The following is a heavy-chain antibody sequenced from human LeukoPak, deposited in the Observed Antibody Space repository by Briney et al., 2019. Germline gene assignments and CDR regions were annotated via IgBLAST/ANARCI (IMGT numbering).Heavy chain of an antibody. J-gene: IGHJ3*02. CDR1: GYTFTGYY. CDR3: ARRPSGTGEFLRRDDAYDI. V-gene: IGHV1-2*02. D-gene: IGHD3-16*01. CDR2: INPNSGGT. Sequence: ASVKVSCKASGYTFTGYYMHWVRQAPGQGLEWMGWINPNSGGTNYAQKFQGRVTMTRDTSISTAYLQWSSLKASDSAMYYCARRPSGTGEFLRRDDAYDIWGQGTMVTVSS.